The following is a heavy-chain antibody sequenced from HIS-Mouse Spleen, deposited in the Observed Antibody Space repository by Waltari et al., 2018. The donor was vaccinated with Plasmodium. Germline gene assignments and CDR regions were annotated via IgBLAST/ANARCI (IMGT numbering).Heavy chain of an antibody. V-gene: IGHV3-30*18. CDR2: ISNDGSNK. Sequence: QVQLVESGGGVVQPGRSLRLSCAASGFTFSSYGMHWVRRAPGKGLEGVAVISNDGSNKYDADSVKGRFTISRDNSKNTLYLQMNSLRAEDTAVYYCAKDRRSSSWYVDYWGQGTLVTVSS. D-gene: IGHD6-13*01. J-gene: IGHJ4*02. CDR3: AKDRRSSSWYVDY. CDR1: GFTFSSYG.